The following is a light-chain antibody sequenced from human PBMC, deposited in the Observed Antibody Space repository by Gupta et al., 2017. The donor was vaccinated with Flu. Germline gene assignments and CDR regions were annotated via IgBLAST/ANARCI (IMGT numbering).Light chain of an antibody. Sequence: EIVMTQSPATLSVSPGERATLSCTASQSVSSYLAWYQQKPGQAPRLLIYAAPTRATGIPARFSGSGSGTEFTLTISSLQSEDFAVYYCQQNNNWPRTFGQGTQVEIK. V-gene: IGKV3-15*01. J-gene: IGKJ1*01. CDR1: QSVSSY. CDR3: QQNNNWPRT. CDR2: AAP.